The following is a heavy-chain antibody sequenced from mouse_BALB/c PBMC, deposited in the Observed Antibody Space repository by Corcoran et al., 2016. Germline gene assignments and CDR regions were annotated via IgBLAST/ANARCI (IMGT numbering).Heavy chain of an antibody. CDR1: GYTFTEYT. V-gene: IGHV1-62-2*01. CDR2: FYPRSKTK. J-gene: IGHJ3*01. Sequence: VQLQQSGAELVKPGASVKLSCKASGYTFTEYTIHWVKQRSGQGLEWIGWFYPRSKTKKYKEKFKDKATLTAEKSSSTVYMELSRLTSEDSPVYFCARHAYSRDGGFAYWGQGTLVTVSA. CDR3: ARHAYSRDGGFAY. D-gene: IGHD2-14*01.